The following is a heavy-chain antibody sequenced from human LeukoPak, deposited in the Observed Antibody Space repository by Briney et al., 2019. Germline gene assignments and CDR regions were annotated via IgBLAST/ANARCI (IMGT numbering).Heavy chain of an antibody. CDR3: AHSSTVVVAAPGAFDP. CDR2: IYWNDDK. J-gene: IGHJ5*02. CDR1: VFSLSTRGGG. V-gene: IGHV2-5*01. D-gene: IGHD2-15*01. Sequence: SGPTLVNPTQTLTLTCTFSVFSLSTRGGGVGWIRQPPGKALEWLALIYWNDDKRYSPSLKSRLTITKDTSKNQVVLTMTNMDPVDTATYYCAHSSTVVVAAPGAFDPWGQGTLVTVSS.